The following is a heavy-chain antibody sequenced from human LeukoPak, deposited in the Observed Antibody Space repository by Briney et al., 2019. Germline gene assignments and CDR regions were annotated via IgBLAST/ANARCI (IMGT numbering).Heavy chain of an antibody. D-gene: IGHD6-25*01. Sequence: PGGSLRLSCAASGFTFSSFPMSWVRQAPGKGLQLVSGITGRGGNTYYADSVEGRFTISRDNSKNTLSLQMDSLRAEDTAIYYCARDRAAFDSWGQGPLVTVSS. CDR2: ITGRGGNT. J-gene: IGHJ4*02. V-gene: IGHV3-23*01. CDR1: GFTFSSFP. CDR3: ARDRAAFDS.